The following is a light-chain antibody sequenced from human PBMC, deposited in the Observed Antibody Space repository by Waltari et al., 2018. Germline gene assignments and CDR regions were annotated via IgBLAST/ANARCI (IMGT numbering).Light chain of an antibody. CDR2: GAY. V-gene: IGKV3-15*01. J-gene: IGKJ4*01. CDR1: QNVGTS. CDR3: QQYEGWPRHS. Sequence: EILVTQSPATLSVSPGERVTLSCRASQNVGTSLAWYQQKPGQTPRLLIFGAYSRASGVPARFSGSGSGTDFTLAISSLQSEDFAVYYCQQYEGWPRHSFGGGTKVQIE.